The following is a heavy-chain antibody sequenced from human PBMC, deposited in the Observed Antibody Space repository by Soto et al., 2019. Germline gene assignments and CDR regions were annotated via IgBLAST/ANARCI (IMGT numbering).Heavy chain of an antibody. Sequence: EVQLVESGGGLVQPGGSLRLSYAASGFTFSSYDMHWVRQATGKGLEWVSAIGTAGDTYYPGSVKGRFTISRENAKNSLYLQMNSLRAGDTAVYYCARGRGGYGDYSLDYWGQGTLVTVSS. V-gene: IGHV3-13*01. CDR3: ARGRGGYGDYSLDY. J-gene: IGHJ4*02. CDR1: GFTFSSYD. CDR2: IGTAGDT. D-gene: IGHD4-17*01.